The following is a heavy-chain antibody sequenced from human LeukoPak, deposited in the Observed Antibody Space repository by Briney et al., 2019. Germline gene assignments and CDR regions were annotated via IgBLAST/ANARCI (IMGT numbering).Heavy chain of an antibody. D-gene: IGHD5-12*01. CDR3: ARVVSGYLNNY. Sequence: GGSLRLSCAASGFTFSSYWMTWVRQAPGKGLAWVANIKQDGSAKYYMDSVKGRFTISRDNAKNSLYLQMNSLRAEDTAVYYCARVVSGYLNNYWGQGTLVTVSS. J-gene: IGHJ4*02. CDR2: IKQDGSAK. CDR1: GFTFSSYW. V-gene: IGHV3-7*01.